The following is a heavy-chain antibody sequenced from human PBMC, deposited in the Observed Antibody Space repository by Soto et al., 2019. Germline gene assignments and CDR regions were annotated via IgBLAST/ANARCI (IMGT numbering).Heavy chain of an antibody. Sequence: VQVSESGGGLVQPGGSLRLSCATSGFTFSNYPMNWVRQAPGKGLEWVSGISAGGDRTYYADSVKGRFTIFRDNSKNSVSLRMNRRRVEDTAVYYWAGRVWGQGTRVTVPS. CDR3: AGRV. J-gene: IGHJ4*02. CDR2: ISAGGDRT. CDR1: GFTFSNYP. V-gene: IGHV3-23*01.